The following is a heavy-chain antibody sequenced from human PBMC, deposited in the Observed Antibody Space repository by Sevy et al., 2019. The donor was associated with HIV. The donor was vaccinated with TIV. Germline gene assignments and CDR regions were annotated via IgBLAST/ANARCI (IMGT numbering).Heavy chain of an antibody. J-gene: IGHJ3*02. CDR3: ARDGRGISAFDI. CDR2: ISGNGENT. V-gene: IGHV3-23*01. Sequence: GGSLRLSCTASEFTFSSHAVSWVRQAPGNGLEWVSAISGNGENTHYADSVRGRFTISRDNFKNTLYLQMNSLRAEDTALYYCARDGRGISAFDIWGQGTMVTVSS. D-gene: IGHD3-3*02. CDR1: EFTFSSHA.